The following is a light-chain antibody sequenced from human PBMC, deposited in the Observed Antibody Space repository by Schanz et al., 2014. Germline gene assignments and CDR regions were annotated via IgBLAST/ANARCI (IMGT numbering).Light chain of an antibody. CDR3: QQSSSTPLT. J-gene: IGKJ1*01. V-gene: IGKV1-39*01. CDR1: QTISTY. Sequence: DIQMTQSPSSLSASVGDRVTITCRASQTISTYLNWYQQKPGKAPKLLIYGVSSLQSGVPSRFSGSGSGTYFTLTISSLRPEDFATYYCQQSSSTPLTFGQGSKVGIK. CDR2: GVS.